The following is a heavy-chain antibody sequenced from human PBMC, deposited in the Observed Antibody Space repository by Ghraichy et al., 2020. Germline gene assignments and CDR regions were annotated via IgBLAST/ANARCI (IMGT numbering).Heavy chain of an antibody. Sequence: GGSLRLSCAASGFTFSSYGMHWVRQAPGKGLEWVAVIWYDGSNKYYADSVKGRFTISRDNSKNTLYLQMNSLRAEDTAVYYCARGQPYGDYVWWFDPWGQGTLVTVSS. CDR2: IWYDGSNK. D-gene: IGHD4-17*01. V-gene: IGHV3-33*01. CDR1: GFTFSSYG. CDR3: ARGQPYGDYVWWFDP. J-gene: IGHJ5*02.